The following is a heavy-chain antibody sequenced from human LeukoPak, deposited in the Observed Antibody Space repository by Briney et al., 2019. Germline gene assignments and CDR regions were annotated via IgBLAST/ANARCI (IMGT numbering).Heavy chain of an antibody. CDR3: ARGPYSYDSSGAFDI. D-gene: IGHD3-22*01. J-gene: IGHJ3*02. V-gene: IGHV4-61*02. CDR2: ISSSGST. Sequence: PSETLSLTCTVSGDSISSGDYYWSWIRQPAGKGLEWIGRISSSGSTNYNPSLKSRVTISVDTSMNQFSLKLSSVTAADKAVYFCARGPYSYDSSGAFDIWGQGTMVTVSS. CDR1: GDSISSGDYY.